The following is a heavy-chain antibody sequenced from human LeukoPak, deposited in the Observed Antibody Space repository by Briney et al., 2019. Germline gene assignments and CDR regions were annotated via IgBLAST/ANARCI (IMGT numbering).Heavy chain of an antibody. CDR1: GFTFSSYA. V-gene: IGHV3-23*01. D-gene: IGHD2-15*01. Sequence: GGSLRLSCAASGFTFSSYAMSWVRQAPGKGLEWVSGISGSGGSTYYADSVKGRFTVSRDNSKSTLYLQVNSLTADTAVYYCARETSSVHSNAGPPFDYWGQRTLVTVSS. CDR2: ISGSGGST. CDR3: ARETSSVHSNAGPPFDY. J-gene: IGHJ4*02.